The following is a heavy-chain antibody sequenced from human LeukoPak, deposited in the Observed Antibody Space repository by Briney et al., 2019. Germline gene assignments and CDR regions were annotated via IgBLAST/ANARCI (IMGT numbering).Heavy chain of an antibody. CDR1: GFTFSNAW. CDR2: IKSKIDGVTT. J-gene: IGHJ4*02. D-gene: IGHD3-16*01. V-gene: IGHV3-15*01. CDR3: TTDGGRKSRPYHFDY. Sequence: GGSLRLSCAASGFTFSNAWMSWVRQAPGKGLEWVGRIKSKIDGVTTDYAAPVKGRFTISRDDSKNTLYLQMNSLKTEDTAVYYCTTDGGRKSRPYHFDYWGQGTLVTVSS.